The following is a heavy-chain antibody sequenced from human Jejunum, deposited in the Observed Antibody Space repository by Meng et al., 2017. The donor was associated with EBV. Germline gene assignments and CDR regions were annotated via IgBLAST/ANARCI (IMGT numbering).Heavy chain of an antibody. D-gene: IGHD5-12*01. V-gene: IGHV4-61*01. CDR2: IYYSGST. J-gene: IGHJ4*02. Sequence: RLQAAGPGLVKPSETLSLPCTVSGGSVNSGNVYWSWIRQPPGKGLEWIGYIYYSGSTNYIPSLKSRVTISLDTSKNQFSLKLSSVTAADTAVYYCAGLRYSGYDRAFDYWGQGALVTVSS. CDR1: GGSVNSGNVY. CDR3: AGLRYSGYDRAFDY.